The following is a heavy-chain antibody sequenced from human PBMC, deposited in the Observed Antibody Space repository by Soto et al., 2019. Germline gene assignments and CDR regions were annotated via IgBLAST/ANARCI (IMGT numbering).Heavy chain of an antibody. J-gene: IGHJ6*02. V-gene: IGHV3-48*03. CDR2: ISSSGSTI. CDR1: GFTFSSYE. D-gene: IGHD5-12*01. Sequence: EVQLVESGGGLVQPGGSLRLSCAASGFTFSSYEMNWVRQAPGKGLEWVSYISSSGSTIYYADSVKGRFTISRDNAKNSLYLQMNSLRAEDTAVYYCARDMRYSGYDYYCYYYGMDVWGQGTTVTVSS. CDR3: ARDMRYSGYDYYCYYYGMDV.